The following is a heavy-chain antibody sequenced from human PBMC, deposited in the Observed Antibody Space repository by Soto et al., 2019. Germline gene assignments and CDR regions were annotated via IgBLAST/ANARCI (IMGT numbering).Heavy chain of an antibody. J-gene: IGHJ4*02. CDR1: GFTFSSYG. CDR2: ISYDGSNK. Sequence: QVQLVESGGGVVQPGRSLRLSCAASGFTFSSYGMHWVRQAPGKGLEWVAVISYDGSNKYYADSVKGRFTISRDNSKNTLYLQMNSLRAEDTAVYYCAKDSPGYCSGGSCYSSDDYWGQGTLVTVSS. D-gene: IGHD2-15*01. V-gene: IGHV3-30*18. CDR3: AKDSPGYCSGGSCYSSDDY.